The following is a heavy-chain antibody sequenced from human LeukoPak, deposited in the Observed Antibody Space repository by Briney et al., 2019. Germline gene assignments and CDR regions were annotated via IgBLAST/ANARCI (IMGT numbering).Heavy chain of an antibody. Sequence: SETLSLTCTVSGGSISSYYWSWIRQPPGKGLEWIGYIYYSGSTNYNPSLKSRVTISVDTSKNQFSLKLSSVTAADTAVYYCAREGTEIFGVVIIPVLFFHYWGQGTLVTVSS. J-gene: IGHJ4*02. CDR1: GGSISSYY. CDR2: IYYSGST. V-gene: IGHV4-59*12. D-gene: IGHD3-3*01. CDR3: AREGTEIFGVVIIPVLFFHY.